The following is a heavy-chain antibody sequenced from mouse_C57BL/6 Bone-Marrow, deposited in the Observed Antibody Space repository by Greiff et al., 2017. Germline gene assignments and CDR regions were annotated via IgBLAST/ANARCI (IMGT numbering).Heavy chain of an antibody. CDR1: GYAFSSSW. D-gene: IGHD1-1*01. CDR2: IYPGDGDT. Sequence: QVQLQQSGPELVKPGASVKISCKASGYAFSSSWMNWVKQRPGKGLEWIGRIYPGDGDTNYNGKLKGKATLAADKSSSTAYMQISSLTSEDSAVYFAAPWATTVFHGYFDVWGTGTTVTVSS. CDR3: APWATTVFHGYFDV. J-gene: IGHJ1*03. V-gene: IGHV1-82*01.